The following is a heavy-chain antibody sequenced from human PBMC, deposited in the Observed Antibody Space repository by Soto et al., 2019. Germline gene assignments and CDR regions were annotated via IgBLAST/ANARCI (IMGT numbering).Heavy chain of an antibody. J-gene: IGHJ4*02. CDR2: ISSSSSYI. V-gene: IGHV3-21*01. D-gene: IGHD3-10*01. CDR1: GFTFSSYS. CDR3: ATIITTHPHPPDY. Sequence: GGSLRLSCAASGFTFSSYSMNWVRQAPGKGLEWVSSISSSSSYIYYADSVKGRFTISRDNAKNSLYLQMNSLRAEETAVYYCATIITTHPHPPDYWGQGTLVTVSS.